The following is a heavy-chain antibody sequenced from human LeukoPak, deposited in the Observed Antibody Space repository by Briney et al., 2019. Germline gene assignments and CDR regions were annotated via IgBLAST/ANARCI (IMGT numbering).Heavy chain of an antibody. V-gene: IGHV3-23*01. Sequence: GGTLRLSCAASGFTFSSYAMSWVRQAPGKGLEWVSAISGSGGSTYYADSVKGRFTISRDNSKNTLYLQMNSLRAEDTAVYYCAKAPSASSSWRRYFDYWGQGTLVTVSS. D-gene: IGHD6-13*01. CDR3: AKAPSASSSWRRYFDY. CDR1: GFTFSSYA. J-gene: IGHJ4*02. CDR2: ISGSGGST.